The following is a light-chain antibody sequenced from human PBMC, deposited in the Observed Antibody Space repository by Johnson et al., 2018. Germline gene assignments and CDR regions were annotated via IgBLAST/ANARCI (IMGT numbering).Light chain of an antibody. CDR1: SSNIGNNY. Sequence: QSVLTQPPSVSAAPGQKVTISCSVSSSNIGNNYVSWYQQLPGTAPKLLIYENNKRPSGIPDRFSGSKSGTSATLGITGLQTGAEADYYCGTWDSSLSAGNVFGTGTKVTVL. CDR2: ENN. J-gene: IGLJ1*01. CDR3: GTWDSSLSAGNV. V-gene: IGLV1-51*02.